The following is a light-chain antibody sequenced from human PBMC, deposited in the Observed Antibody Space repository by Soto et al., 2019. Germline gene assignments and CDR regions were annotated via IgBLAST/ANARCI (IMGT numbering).Light chain of an antibody. CDR3: QQRSIWPWT. J-gene: IGKJ1*01. CDR2: DAS. CDR1: QSVSNY. V-gene: IGKV3-11*01. Sequence: EIVLTHSPATLSLSPWEVATVSCWASQSVSNYLAWYQQKPGQAPRLLIYDASKRATGIPARFSGSWSGTDFTLTISSLEPEDFAVYYCQQRSIWPWTFGQGTKVDIK.